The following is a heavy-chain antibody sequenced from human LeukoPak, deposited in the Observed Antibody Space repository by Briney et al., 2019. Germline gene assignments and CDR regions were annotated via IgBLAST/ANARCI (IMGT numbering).Heavy chain of an antibody. Sequence: GGSLRLSCAASGFTFSSYAMNWVRQAPGKGLEWVSYISSSGSTMYYADSVKGRFTISRDNAKNSLFLLMNSLRAEDTAVYYCARVSMLVYFDYWGQGTLVTVSS. CDR3: ARVSMLVYFDY. D-gene: IGHD6-13*01. CDR2: ISSSGSTM. V-gene: IGHV3-48*03. J-gene: IGHJ4*02. CDR1: GFTFSSYA.